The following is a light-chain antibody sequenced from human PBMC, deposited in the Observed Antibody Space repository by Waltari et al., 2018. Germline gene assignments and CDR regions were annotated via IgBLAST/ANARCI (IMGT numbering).Light chain of an antibody. CDR2: RSD. Sequence: QSVLTQPPSASGTPGQRVTISCSGSASHIWGDLTTWHQQLPGKAPKLLIYRSDLRPSGVPDRFSGSKSGTSASLAISGLQSEDEADYFCASWDDSLNGHWVFGGGTKVTVL. V-gene: IGLV1-44*01. CDR1: ASHIWGDL. CDR3: ASWDDSLNGHWV. J-gene: IGLJ3*02.